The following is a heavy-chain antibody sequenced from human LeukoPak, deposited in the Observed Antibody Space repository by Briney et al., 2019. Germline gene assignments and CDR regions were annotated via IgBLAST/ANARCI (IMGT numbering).Heavy chain of an antibody. CDR3: ARDYSKPSRYYYYGMDV. V-gene: IGHV4-59*12. CDR1: GGSISSYY. J-gene: IGHJ6*02. D-gene: IGHD4-4*01. CDR2: IYYSGST. Sequence: PSETLSLTCTVSGGSISSYYWSWIRQPPGKGLEWIGYIYYSGSTNYNPSLKSRVTISVDTSKNQFSLKLSSVTAADTAVYYCARDYSKPSRYYYYGMDVWGQGTTVTVSS.